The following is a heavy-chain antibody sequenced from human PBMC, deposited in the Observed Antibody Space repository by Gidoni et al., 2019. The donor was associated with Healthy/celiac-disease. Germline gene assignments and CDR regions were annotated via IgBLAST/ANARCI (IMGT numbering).Heavy chain of an antibody. Sequence: QVQLQESGPGLVNPSETLSLTCTVSGGSISSYYWSWIRQPPGKGLEWIGYIYYSGSTNYNPSLKSRVTISVDTSKNQFSLKLSSVTAADTAVYYCARIKLGLSGYDPGPFDYWGQGTLVTVSS. CDR2: IYYSGST. V-gene: IGHV4-59*01. D-gene: IGHD5-12*01. CDR1: GGSISSYY. CDR3: ARIKLGLSGYDPGPFDY. J-gene: IGHJ4*02.